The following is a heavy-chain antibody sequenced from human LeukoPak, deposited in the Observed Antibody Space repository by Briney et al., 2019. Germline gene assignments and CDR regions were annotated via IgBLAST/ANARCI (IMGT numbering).Heavy chain of an antibody. CDR3: AREYVDYYDSSAT. CDR1: GGSISSGDYY. Sequence: PSETLSLTCTVSGGSISSGDYYWSWIRQPPGKGLEWIGYIYYSGSTYYSPSLKSRVTISVDTSKNQFPLKLSSVTAADTAVYYCAREYVDYYDSSATWGQGTLVTVSS. V-gene: IGHV4-30-4*01. J-gene: IGHJ4*02. D-gene: IGHD3-22*01. CDR2: IYYSGST.